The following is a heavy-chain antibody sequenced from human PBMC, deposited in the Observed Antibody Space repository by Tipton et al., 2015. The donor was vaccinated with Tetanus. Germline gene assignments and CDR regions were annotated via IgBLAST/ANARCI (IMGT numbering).Heavy chain of an antibody. Sequence: SLRLSCAASGFTFSSYSMNWVRQAPGKGLEWVSYISSSSSTIYYADSVKGRFTISRDNAKNSLYLQMNSLRDEDTAVYYCAREIGDDYSNYAHFDYWGQGTLVTVSS. CDR1: GFTFSSYS. D-gene: IGHD4-11*01. J-gene: IGHJ4*02. CDR2: ISSSSSTI. CDR3: AREIGDDYSNYAHFDY. V-gene: IGHV3-48*02.